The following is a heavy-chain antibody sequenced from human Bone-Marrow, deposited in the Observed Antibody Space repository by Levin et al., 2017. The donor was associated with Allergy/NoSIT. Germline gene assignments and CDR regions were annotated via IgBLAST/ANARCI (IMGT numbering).Heavy chain of an antibody. CDR1: GYTFGTYG. CDR2: ISGYDGKT. CDR3: AGDVAIVGADYYGMDV. V-gene: IGHV1-18*01. J-gene: IGHJ6*02. D-gene: IGHD1-26*01. Sequence: ASVKVSCTASGYTFGTYGITWVRQAPGQGLEWVGWISGYDGKTKYERKLQGRVTMTTDKSTSTAYMELRSLRSEDKAVYYWAGDVAIVGADYYGMDVWGQGTTVTVSS.